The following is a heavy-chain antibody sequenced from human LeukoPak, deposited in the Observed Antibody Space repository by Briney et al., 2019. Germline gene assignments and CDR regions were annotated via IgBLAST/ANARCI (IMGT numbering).Heavy chain of an antibody. CDR1: GFTFSDYY. Sequence: KPGGSLRLSCAASGFTFSDYYMSWIRQAPGKGLEWVSYISSSGSTIYYADSVKGRFTISRDNAKNSLYLQMNSLRAEDTAVYYCARDLDSGYDYRSIHGSEWGQGTLVTVSS. J-gene: IGHJ4*02. CDR3: ARDLDSGYDYRSIHGSE. CDR2: ISSSGSTI. V-gene: IGHV3-11*01. D-gene: IGHD5-12*01.